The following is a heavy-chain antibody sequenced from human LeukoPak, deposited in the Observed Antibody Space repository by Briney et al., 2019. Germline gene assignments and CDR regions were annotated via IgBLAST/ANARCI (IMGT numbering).Heavy chain of an antibody. CDR1: GFSFSSYG. CDR3: VRTSIAAAGTYDY. J-gene: IGHJ4*02. CDR2: IRYDGSNK. D-gene: IGHD6-13*01. Sequence: PGGSLRLSCAASGFSFSSYGMHWVRQAPGKGLEWVAFIRYDGSNKYYADSVKGRFTISRDNSKNTLYLQMNSLRAEDTAVYYCVRTSIAAAGTYDYWGQGTLVTVSS. V-gene: IGHV3-30*02.